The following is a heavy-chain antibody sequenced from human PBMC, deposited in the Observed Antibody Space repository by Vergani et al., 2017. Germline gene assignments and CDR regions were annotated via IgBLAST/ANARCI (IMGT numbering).Heavy chain of an antibody. V-gene: IGHV3-73*01. CDR2: IRSKANSYAT. CDR3: TRLPSNYGH. CDR1: GFTFSGSA. D-gene: IGHD4-11*01. Sequence: EVQLLESGGGLVQPGGSLRLSCAASGFTFSGSAMHWVRQASGKGLEWVGRIRSKANSYATAYAASVKGRFTISRDDSKNTAYLQMNSLKTEDTAVYYCTRLPSNYGHWGQGTLVTVSS. J-gene: IGHJ4*02.